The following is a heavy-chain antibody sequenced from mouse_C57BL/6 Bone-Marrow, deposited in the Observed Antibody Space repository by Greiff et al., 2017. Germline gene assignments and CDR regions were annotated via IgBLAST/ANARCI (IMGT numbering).Heavy chain of an antibody. CDR2: IDPSDSYT. J-gene: IGHJ2*01. D-gene: IGHD2-12*01. CDR1: GYTFTSYW. Sequence: VQLQQPGAELVKPGASVKLSCKDSGYTFTSYWMQWVKQRPGQGLEWIGEIDPSDSYTNYNQKFKGKATLTVDTSSSTAYMQLSSLTSEDSAVYYCASEAYYTHFDYWGQGTTLTVSS. V-gene: IGHV1-50*01. CDR3: ASEAYYTHFDY.